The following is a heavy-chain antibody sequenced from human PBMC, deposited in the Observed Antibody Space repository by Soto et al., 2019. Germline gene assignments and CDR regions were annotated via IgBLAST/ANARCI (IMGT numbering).Heavy chain of an antibody. Sequence: GGSLRLSCAASGFTFSSYGMHWVRQAPGKGLEWVAVISYDGSNKYYADSVKGRFTISRDNSKNTLYLQMNSLRAEDTAVYYCAKDRGDYFLDVSFDYWGQGTLVTVSS. J-gene: IGHJ4*02. CDR2: ISYDGSNK. CDR1: GFTFSSYG. CDR3: AKDRGDYFLDVSFDY. D-gene: IGHD4-17*01. V-gene: IGHV3-30*18.